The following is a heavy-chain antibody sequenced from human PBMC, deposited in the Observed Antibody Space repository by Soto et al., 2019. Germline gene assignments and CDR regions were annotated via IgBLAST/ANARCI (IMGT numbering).Heavy chain of an antibody. CDR3: TIEVAAAPTSYYFDY. CDR1: GFTFSNAW. D-gene: IGHD6-13*01. J-gene: IGHJ4*02. CDR2: IKSKTDGGTT. Sequence: EVQLVESGGGLVKPGGSLRLSCAASGFTFSNAWMSWVRQAPGKGLEWVGRIKSKTDGGTTDYAAPVKGRFTISRDDSKDTRYLQMNSLKTADTAVYYCTIEVAAAPTSYYFDYWCQGTLVIVSS. V-gene: IGHV3-15*01.